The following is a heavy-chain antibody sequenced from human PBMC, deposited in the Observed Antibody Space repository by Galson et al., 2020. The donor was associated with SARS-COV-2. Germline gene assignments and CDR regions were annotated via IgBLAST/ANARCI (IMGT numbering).Heavy chain of an antibody. CDR1: GFSFSNYA. CDR3: ARGPHYFDSSDPAPFDY. Sequence: ASVKVSCKSSGFSFSNYAFNWVRQAPGQGLEWMGWIAGYNGNADYSQKFRGRVTITMDTSTSTAYMELRSLRSDNTAIYYCARGPHYFDSSDPAPFDYWGQGTLVTVSS. J-gene: IGHJ4*02. D-gene: IGHD3-22*01. V-gene: IGHV1-18*01. CDR2: IAGYNGNA.